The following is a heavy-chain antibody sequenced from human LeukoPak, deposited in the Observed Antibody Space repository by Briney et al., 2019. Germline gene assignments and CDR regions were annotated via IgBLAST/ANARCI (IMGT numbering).Heavy chain of an antibody. V-gene: IGHV1-69*05. Sequence: SVKVSCKASGGTFSSYAISWVRQAPGQGLEWMGGIIPIFGTANYAQKFQGRVTITTDESTSTAYMELSSLRSEDTAVYYCAXGAGIYGSLXVXXYXXXWGQGT. D-gene: IGHD6-6*01. CDR1: GGTFSSYA. CDR2: IIPIFGTA. J-gene: IGHJ4*02. CDR3: AXGAGIYGSLXVXXYXXX.